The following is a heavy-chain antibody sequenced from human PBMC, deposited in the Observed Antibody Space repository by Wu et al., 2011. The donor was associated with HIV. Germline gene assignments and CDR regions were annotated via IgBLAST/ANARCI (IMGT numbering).Heavy chain of an antibody. CDR1: GYIFSDFY. D-gene: IGHD2-15*01. J-gene: IGHJ5*02. Sequence: QVQLVQSGAEMKRPGASVKVSCKSSGYIFSDFYMHWVRQAPGQGLEWMGWINAESGGTENAQTFQGRVTLTRNKSISTVYLELHSLRSDDTAMYYCARGVDALFLNWFDTWGQGSLVTVSS. CDR2: INAESGGT. V-gene: IGHV1-2*02. CDR3: ARGVDALFLNWFDT.